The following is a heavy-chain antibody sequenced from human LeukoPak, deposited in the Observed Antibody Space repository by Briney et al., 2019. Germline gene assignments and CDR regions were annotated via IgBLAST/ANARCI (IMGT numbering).Heavy chain of an antibody. CDR1: GDSISSSNW. CDR2: IYYSEST. V-gene: IGHV4-28*03. Sequence: SETLSLTCAVSGDSISSSNWWVCIRKPPGKGLKYLGYIYYSESTYYNPSLKSRVTMSVDTSKNQFSLKLSSVTAADTAVYYCERDPGGSGYYRYPYYYYGMDVWGQGTTVTVSS. J-gene: IGHJ6*02. D-gene: IGHD3-22*01. CDR3: ERDPGGSGYYRYPYYYYGMDV.